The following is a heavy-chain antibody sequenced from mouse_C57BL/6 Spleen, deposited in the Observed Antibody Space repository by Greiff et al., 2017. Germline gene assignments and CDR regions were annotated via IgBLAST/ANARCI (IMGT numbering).Heavy chain of an antibody. CDR3: ARPLGYYGSSSWYFDV. J-gene: IGHJ1*03. Sequence: EVQLQQSGPELVKPGASVKIPCKASGYTFTDYNMDWVKQSHGKSLEWIGDINPNNGGTIYNQKFKGKATLTVDKSSSTAYMELRSLTSEDTAVYYCARPLGYYGSSSWYFDVWGTGTTVTVSS. V-gene: IGHV1-18*01. D-gene: IGHD1-1*01. CDR2: INPNNGGT. CDR1: GYTFTDYN.